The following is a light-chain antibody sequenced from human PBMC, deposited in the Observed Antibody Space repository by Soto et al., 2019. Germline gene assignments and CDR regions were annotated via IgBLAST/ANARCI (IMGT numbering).Light chain of an antibody. CDR1: QSVSSY. V-gene: IGKV3-11*01. CDR3: QQRSNWRFT. CDR2: YAS. J-gene: IGKJ3*01. Sequence: EIVLTQSPATLSLSPGERATLSCRASQSVSSYLAWYQQKPGQAPRLLIYYASNRTTGIPARFSGSGSGTDFTLTISSLEPEDFAVYYCQQRSNWRFTFGPGTKVDIK.